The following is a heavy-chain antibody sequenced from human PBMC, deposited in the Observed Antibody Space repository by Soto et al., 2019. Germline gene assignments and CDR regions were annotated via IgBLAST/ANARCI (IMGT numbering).Heavy chain of an antibody. CDR1: GFTFSDFC. V-gene: IGHV3-23*01. CDR3: AKKVSVDAGVPADY. CDR2: ISASGDAT. J-gene: IGHJ4*02. Sequence: VGSLRLSCAASGFTFSDFCMIWVRQAPGKGLEWVSLISASGDATYYAASVKGRFTLSRDNSKNTLYLQMNSLTVADTAVYYCAKKVSVDAGVPADYWGQGTQVTVSS. D-gene: IGHD5-18*01.